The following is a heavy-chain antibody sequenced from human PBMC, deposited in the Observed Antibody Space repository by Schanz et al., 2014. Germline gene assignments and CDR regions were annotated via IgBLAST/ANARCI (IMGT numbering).Heavy chain of an antibody. V-gene: IGHV3-30*19. CDR1: GFTFSAYG. CDR3: ARERSTTMIRGVPEY. J-gene: IGHJ4*02. CDR2: ISYDGSNT. Sequence: QVQLEESGGGVVQPGGSLRLSCAASGFTFSAYGMHWVRQAPGKGLEWVAVISYDGSNTYHADSVNGRFTISRDNAKDTLYLQMNSLRVEDTAIYYCARERSTTMIRGVPEYWGQGTLVTVSS. D-gene: IGHD3-10*01.